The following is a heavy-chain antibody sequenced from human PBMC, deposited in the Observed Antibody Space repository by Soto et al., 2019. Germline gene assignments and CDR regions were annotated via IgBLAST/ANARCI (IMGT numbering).Heavy chain of an antibody. CDR1: GFTFSSYA. Sequence: RRLSCAASGFTFSSYAMHWVRQAPGKGLEWVAVISYDGSNKYYADSVKGRFTISRDNSKNTLYLQMNSLRAEDTAVYYCARDLWGGPSPGYYGMDVWGQGTTVSVSS. D-gene: IGHD3-10*01. J-gene: IGHJ6*02. CDR3: ARDLWGGPSPGYYGMDV. V-gene: IGHV3-30-3*01. CDR2: ISYDGSNK.